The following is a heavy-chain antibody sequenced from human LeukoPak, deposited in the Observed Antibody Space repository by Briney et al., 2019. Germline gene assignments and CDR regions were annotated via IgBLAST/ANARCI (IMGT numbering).Heavy chain of an antibody. CDR1: GFTFSAYW. CDR3: TSKTTDYYDSSGVGGY. Sequence: PGGSLRLSCAASGFTFSAYWVHWVRQAPGKGLVWVSRINSDGSSTSYADSVKGRFTISRDNAKNTLHLQMNSLRAEDTAVYYCTSKTTDYYDSSGVGGYWGQGTLVTVSS. V-gene: IGHV3-74*01. CDR2: INSDGSST. J-gene: IGHJ4*02. D-gene: IGHD3-22*01.